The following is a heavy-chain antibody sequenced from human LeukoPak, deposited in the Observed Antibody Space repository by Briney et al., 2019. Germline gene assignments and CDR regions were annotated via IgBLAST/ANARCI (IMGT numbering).Heavy chain of an antibody. CDR1: GGSISSGDYY. CDR3: ARDRTLGYYDY. D-gene: IGHD2-15*01. Sequence: SETLSLTCTVSGGSISSGDYYWSWIRQPPGKGLEWIGYIYYSGSTYYNPSLKSRVTISVDTSKNQFSLKLSSVTAADTAVYYCARDRTLGYYDYWGQGTLVNVSS. V-gene: IGHV4-30-4*01. CDR2: IYYSGST. J-gene: IGHJ4*02.